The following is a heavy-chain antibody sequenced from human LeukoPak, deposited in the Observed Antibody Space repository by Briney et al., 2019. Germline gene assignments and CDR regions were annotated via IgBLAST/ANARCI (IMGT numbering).Heavy chain of an antibody. J-gene: IGHJ4*02. Sequence: GAAVKVACKTSGYTFTNHPMHWMLQAPGQRLEWMGWINTDNGNTKYSQKFQGRVAFTRDTSASTAYMELNSLTSEDTSVYYCAPLIGAYFDYWGQGTLVIVSS. CDR2: INTDNGNT. V-gene: IGHV1-3*04. CDR3: APLIGAYFDY. D-gene: IGHD3-22*01. CDR1: GYTFTNHP.